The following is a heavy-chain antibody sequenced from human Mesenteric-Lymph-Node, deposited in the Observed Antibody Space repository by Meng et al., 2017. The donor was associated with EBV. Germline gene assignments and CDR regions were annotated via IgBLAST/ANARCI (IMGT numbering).Heavy chain of an antibody. CDR1: GDSVSSGNNY. V-gene: IGHV4-61*01. J-gene: IGHJ5*02. D-gene: IGHD4-11*01. CDR2: IYFTGST. CDR3: AREGTTVTRWFDP. Sequence: VQKKESGPGLVKPSEPRSPICNVSGDSVSSGNNYWSWIRQSPGRGLEWIGNIYFTGSTFYNPALKSRVTISGDTSKNQFSLKLTSVTAADTAVYYCAREGTTVTRWFDPWGPGTLVTVSS.